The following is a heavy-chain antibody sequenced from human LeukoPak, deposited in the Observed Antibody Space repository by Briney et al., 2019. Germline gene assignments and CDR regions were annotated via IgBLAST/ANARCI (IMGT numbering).Heavy chain of an antibody. CDR2: ISSSGSTI. J-gene: IGHJ6*04. CDR1: GFTFSSYE. D-gene: IGHD3-10*02. Sequence: GGSPRLSCAASGFTFSSYEMNWVRQAPGKGLEWVSYISSSGSTIYYADSVKGRFTISRDNAKNSLYLQMNSLRAEDAAVYYCAELGITMIGGVWGKGTTVTISS. CDR3: AELGITMIGGV. V-gene: IGHV3-48*03.